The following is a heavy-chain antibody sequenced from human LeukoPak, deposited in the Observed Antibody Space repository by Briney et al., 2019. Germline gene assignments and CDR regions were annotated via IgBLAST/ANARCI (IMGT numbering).Heavy chain of an antibody. CDR3: AKETSGVSHYYMDV. CDR1: GFTFDDYA. V-gene: IGHV3-43D*03. D-gene: IGHD2-8*01. J-gene: IGHJ6*03. Sequence: PGGSLRLSCAASGFTFDDYAMHWVRQAPGKGLEWVSLISWDGGSTYYADSVKGRFTISRDNSKNSLYLQMNSLRAEDTALYYCAKETSGVSHYYMDVWGKGTTVTVSS. CDR2: ISWDGGST.